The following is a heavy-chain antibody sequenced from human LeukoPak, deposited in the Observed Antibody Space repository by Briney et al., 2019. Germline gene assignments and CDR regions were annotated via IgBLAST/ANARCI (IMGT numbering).Heavy chain of an antibody. CDR2: IKPDGTEK. D-gene: IGHD1-26*01. CDR3: ARDTVGATDY. CDR1: GFSFSSSW. Sequence: GGSLRLSCAASGFSFSSSWMSWVRQAPGKGLEWVANIKPDGTEKYYVDSVKGRFTISRDNAKKSLYLQMNSLRAEDTALYYCARDTVGATDYWGQGTLVTVSS. V-gene: IGHV3-7*01. J-gene: IGHJ4*02.